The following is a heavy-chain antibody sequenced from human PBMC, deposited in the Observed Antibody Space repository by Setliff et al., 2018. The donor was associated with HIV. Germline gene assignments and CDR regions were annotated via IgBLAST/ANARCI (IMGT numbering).Heavy chain of an antibody. J-gene: IGHJ5*02. Sequence: SETLSLTCAGDGGSFSGYYWTWIRQPPGKWLEWIGDINHSGKTNYNRSLKSRVTISLDTSKNQFSLRLTSVTASHTAVYYCAREGGTGRSSWYGAYWYDPWGQGTLVTSPQ. CDR2: INHSGKT. CDR3: AREGGTGRSSWYGAYWYDP. D-gene: IGHD6-13*01. V-gene: IGHV4-34*01. CDR1: GGSFSGYY.